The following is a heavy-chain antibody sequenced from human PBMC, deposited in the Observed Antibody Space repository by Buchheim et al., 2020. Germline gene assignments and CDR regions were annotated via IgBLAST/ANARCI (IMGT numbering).Heavy chain of an antibody. CDR2: ISYDGSNK. CDR1: GFTFSSYG. D-gene: IGHD1-26*01. V-gene: IGHV3-30*18. J-gene: IGHJ4*02. Sequence: QVQLVESGGGVVQPGRSLRLSCAASGFTFSSYGMHWVRQAPGKGLEWVAVISYDGSNKYYADSVKGRFTISRDNSKNTLYLQMNSLRAEDTAVYYCAKSSIRWGSYQKDYWGQGTL. CDR3: AKSSIRWGSYQKDY.